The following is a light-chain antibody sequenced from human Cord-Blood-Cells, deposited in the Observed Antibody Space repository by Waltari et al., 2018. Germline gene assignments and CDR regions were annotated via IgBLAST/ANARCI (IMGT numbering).Light chain of an antibody. J-gene: IGLJ2*01. CDR2: GNS. CDR3: QSYDSSLSGSV. V-gene: IGLV1-40*01. Sequence: QSVLTQPPSVSGAPGQRVTIPCTGSSSNIGAGYDVHWYQPLPGTAPKLLIYGNSDRPSGVPDRFSGSKSGTSASLAITGLQAEDGADYYCQSYDSSLSGSVFGGGTKLTVL. CDR1: SSNIGAGYD.